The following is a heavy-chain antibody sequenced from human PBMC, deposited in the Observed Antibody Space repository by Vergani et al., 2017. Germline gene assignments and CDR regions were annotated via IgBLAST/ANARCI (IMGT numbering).Heavy chain of an antibody. CDR2: MYHSGST. J-gene: IGHJ5*02. V-gene: IGHV4-59*01. D-gene: IGHD6-19*01. Sequence: QVRLQESGPGLVKPSEPLSLTCSVSGGSMSGYYWSWIRQAPGKELEWIGYMYHSGSTNYNPSLETRVTISVDTSKNQFSLTLTSVTAADTAVYYCASDTHSGQRADRWGQGILVTVTS. CDR3: ASDTHSGQRADR. CDR1: GGSMSGYY.